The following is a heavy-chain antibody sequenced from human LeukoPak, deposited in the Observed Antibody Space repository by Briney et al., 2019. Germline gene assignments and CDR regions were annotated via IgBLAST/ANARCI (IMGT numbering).Heavy chain of an antibody. V-gene: IGHV3-64*01. CDR3: ARGNTLTGYSRY. CDR2: ISSNGGVT. Sequence: GGSLRLSCAASGFTFSSFAMHWVRQAPGKGLEYVSGISSNGGVTYHANSVKGRFTISGDNSKNTLYLQMGSLRAEDMAVYYCARGNTLTGYSRYWGQGTLVTVSS. D-gene: IGHD3-9*01. J-gene: IGHJ4*02. CDR1: GFTFSSFA.